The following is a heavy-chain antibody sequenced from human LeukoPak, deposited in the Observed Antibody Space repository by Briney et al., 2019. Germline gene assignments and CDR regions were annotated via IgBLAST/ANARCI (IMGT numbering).Heavy chain of an antibody. CDR3: AKEGHYYDSSGYCEYFDY. J-gene: IGHJ4*02. D-gene: IGHD3-22*01. V-gene: IGHV3-23*01. CDR2: ISGSGGST. Sequence: PGGSLRLSCAASGFTFSSYAMSWVRQAPGKGLEWVSAISGSGGSTYYADYVKGRFTISRDNSKNTLYLQMNSLRAEDTAVYYCAKEGHYYDSSGYCEYFDYWGQGTLVTVSS. CDR1: GFTFSSYA.